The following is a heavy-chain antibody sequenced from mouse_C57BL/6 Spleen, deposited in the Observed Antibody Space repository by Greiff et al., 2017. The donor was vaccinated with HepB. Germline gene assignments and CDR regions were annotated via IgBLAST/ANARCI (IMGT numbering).Heavy chain of an antibody. J-gene: IGHJ4*01. CDR3: ARYSNYNAMDY. Sequence: QVQLQQPGAELVRPGTSVKWSAKASGYTFTSYGMHWVKQRPGQGLEWIVGIDPSDSYTTYNKKFKGKATLTVDTSSSTAYMQLSSLTSEDSAVYYCARYSNYNAMDYWGQGTSVTVSS. D-gene: IGHD2-5*01. CDR1: GYTFTSYG. V-gene: IGHV1-59*01. CDR2: IDPSDSYT.